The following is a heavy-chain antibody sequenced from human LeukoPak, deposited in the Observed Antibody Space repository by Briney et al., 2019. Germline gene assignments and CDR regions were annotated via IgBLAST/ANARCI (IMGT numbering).Heavy chain of an antibody. V-gene: IGHV4-59*01. CDR2: IDYSGST. D-gene: IGHD4-17*01. J-gene: IGHJ3*02. CDR3: ARGDYGAFDI. CDR1: GGSISYYY. Sequence: SSETLSLTCTVSGGSISYYYWSWIRQPPGKGLEWLGYIDYSGSTNYNPSLESRVTISVDTSKNQFSLKLSSVTAADTAAFYCARGDYGAFDIWGQGTMVTVSS.